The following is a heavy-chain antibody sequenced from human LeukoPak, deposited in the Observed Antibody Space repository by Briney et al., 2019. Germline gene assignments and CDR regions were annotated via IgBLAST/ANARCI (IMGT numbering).Heavy chain of an antibody. CDR2: IYYGDST. D-gene: IGHD3-3*01. Sequence: PSQTLSLTCTVSGGTISSCDFNWSRLPQDQGRGIGGSGDIYYGDSTNYHPALKSRVTISIDTSKIQISLKLSSVTAADTAVYYWAREFVSVYVWGQGTLVTVSS. V-gene: IGHV4-31*03. CDR1: GGTISSCDFN. J-gene: IGHJ4*02. CDR3: AREFVSVYV.